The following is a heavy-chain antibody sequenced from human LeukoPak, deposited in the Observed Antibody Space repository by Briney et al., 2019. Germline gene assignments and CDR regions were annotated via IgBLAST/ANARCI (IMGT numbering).Heavy chain of an antibody. J-gene: IGHJ4*02. Sequence: GRSLRLSCAASGFTFSSYGMHWVRQAPGKGLEWVAVIWYDGSNKYYADSVKGRFTISRDNSKNTLYLQMNSLRAEDTAVYYCAKPMIVVDTYFGYWGQGTLVTVSS. CDR2: IWYDGSNK. V-gene: IGHV3-33*06. CDR3: AKPMIVVDTYFGY. CDR1: GFTFSSYG. D-gene: IGHD3-22*01.